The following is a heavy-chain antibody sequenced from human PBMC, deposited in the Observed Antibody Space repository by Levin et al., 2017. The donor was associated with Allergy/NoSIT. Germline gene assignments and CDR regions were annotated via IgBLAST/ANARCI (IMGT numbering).Heavy chain of an antibody. CDR2: HSIAESKS. J-gene: IGHJ3*02. Sequence: GESLKISCAASGFTFTNFGMHWVRQAPGKGLETVAIHSIAESKSYFADSVKGRFTVFRENAKNSLYLQMNSLRAGDTAVYYCARATGRYESSGYYWGDAFDIWGQGTMVTVSS. CDR1: GFTFTNFG. V-gene: IGHV3-30*03. CDR3: ARATGRYESSGYYWGDAFDI. D-gene: IGHD3-22*01.